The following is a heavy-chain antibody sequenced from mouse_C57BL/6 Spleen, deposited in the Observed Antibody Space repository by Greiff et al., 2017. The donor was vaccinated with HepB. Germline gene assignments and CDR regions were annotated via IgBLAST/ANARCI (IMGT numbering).Heavy chain of an antibody. CDR1: GFNIKDYY. D-gene: IGHD3-2*02. V-gene: IGHV14-1*01. CDR2: IDPEDGDT. Sequence: VQLKESGAELVRPGASVKLSCTASGFNIKDYYMHWVKQRPEQGLERIGRIDPEDGDTEYAPKFQGKATMTADTSSNTAYLQLSSLTSEDTAVYYCTPAQATYAMDYWGQGTSVTVSS. CDR3: TPAQATYAMDY. J-gene: IGHJ4*01.